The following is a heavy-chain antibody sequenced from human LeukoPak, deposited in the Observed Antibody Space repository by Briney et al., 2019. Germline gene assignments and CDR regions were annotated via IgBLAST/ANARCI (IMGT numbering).Heavy chain of an antibody. Sequence: GGSLRLSRAASRVSSRSFWMSWVRQAPGKGVEWVANIKQDGREKYYVDSVKGRFTISRDNAKNTLYLRMNSLRAEDTAVYYCARVWVYYKSFDFWGQGTMVTVSS. CDR2: IKQDGREK. J-gene: IGHJ3*01. D-gene: IGHD1-26*01. V-gene: IGHV3-7*05. CDR3: ARVWVYYKSFDF. CDR1: RVSSRSFW.